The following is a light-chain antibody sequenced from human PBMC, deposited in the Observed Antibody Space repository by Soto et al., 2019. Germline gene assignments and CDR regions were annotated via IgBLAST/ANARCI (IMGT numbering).Light chain of an antibody. Sequence: DIQMTQSPSTLSASVGDRVTITCLSIQTISSWLAWYQQKPGKAPKLLIYKASTLKSGVPSRFSGSGSGTDFTLTISSLQPEDFATYYCQQSYSTPLTFGGGTKVDIK. CDR3: QQSYSTPLT. J-gene: IGKJ4*01. V-gene: IGKV1-5*03. CDR2: KAS. CDR1: QTISSW.